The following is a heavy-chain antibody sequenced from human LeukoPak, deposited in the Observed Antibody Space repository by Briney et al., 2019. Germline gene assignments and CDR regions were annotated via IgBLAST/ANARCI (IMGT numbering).Heavy chain of an antibody. CDR1: GGSISSYY. J-gene: IGHJ3*02. V-gene: IGHV4-59*01. D-gene: IGHD2-21*01. Sequence: PSETLSLTCTVSGGSISSYYWSWIRQPPGKGLEWIGYIYYSGSTNYNPSLKSRVTISVDTSKNQFSLKLSSVTAADTAVYYCARPTYSYAFDIWGQGTMVIVSS. CDR2: IYYSGST. CDR3: ARPTYSYAFDI.